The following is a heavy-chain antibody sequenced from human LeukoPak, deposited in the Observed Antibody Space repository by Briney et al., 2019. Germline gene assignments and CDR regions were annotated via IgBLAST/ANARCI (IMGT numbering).Heavy chain of an antibody. J-gene: IGHJ4*02. CDR2: ISSSSSYI. V-gene: IGHV3-21*01. D-gene: IGHD5-12*01. CDR1: GFTFSSYS. Sequence: GGSLRLSCAASGFTFSSYSMNWVRQAPGKGLERVSSISSSSSYIYYADSVKGRFIISRDNAKNSLFLQMNSLRAEDTAVYYCARDGSSDLYSGYEDYWGQGTLVTVSS. CDR3: ARDGSSDLYSGYEDY.